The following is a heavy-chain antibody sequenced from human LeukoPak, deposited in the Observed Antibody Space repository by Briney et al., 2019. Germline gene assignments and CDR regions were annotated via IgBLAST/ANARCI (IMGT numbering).Heavy chain of an antibody. Sequence: ASVKVSCKASGYTFTSYGISWVRQAPGQGLEWMGWISAYNGNTNYAQKLQGRVTMTTDTSTSTAYMELRSLRSDDTAVYYCARDFLWWGYSSSSFDYWGQGTLVTVSS. J-gene: IGHJ4*02. CDR1: GYTFTSYG. V-gene: IGHV1-18*01. CDR2: ISAYNGNT. CDR3: ARDFLWWGYSSSSFDY. D-gene: IGHD6-6*01.